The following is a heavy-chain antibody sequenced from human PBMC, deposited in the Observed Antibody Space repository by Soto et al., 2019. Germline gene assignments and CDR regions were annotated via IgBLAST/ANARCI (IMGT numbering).Heavy chain of an antibody. J-gene: IGHJ4*02. CDR3: ARATYYDFWSGYYTGGSHFYFDY. D-gene: IGHD3-3*01. V-gene: IGHV4-34*01. Sequence: PSETLYLTCAVYGGSFSGYYWSWIRQPPGKGLEWIGEINHSGSTNYNPSLKSRVTISVDTSKNQFSLKLSSVTAADTAVYYCARATYYDFWSGYYTGGSHFYFDYSGQGTLVT. CDR1: GGSFSGYY. CDR2: INHSGST.